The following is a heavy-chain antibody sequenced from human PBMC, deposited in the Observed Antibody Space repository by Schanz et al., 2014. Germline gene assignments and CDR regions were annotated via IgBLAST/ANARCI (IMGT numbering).Heavy chain of an antibody. J-gene: IGHJ4*02. D-gene: IGHD2-2*01. V-gene: IGHV1-46*03. CDR3: ARAPTAYCSDTSCRGTPFDY. CDR1: GYTFVSYS. CDR2: INPSGGGT. Sequence: QVQLVQSGAEVKKPGASVKVSCKASGYTFVSYSMHWVRQAPGQGLEWMGIINPSGGGTSYALRFQDRVTVTRDTSRSTVDMELSSLRSEDTAVYYCARAPTAYCSDTSCRGTPFDYWGQGTLVTVSS.